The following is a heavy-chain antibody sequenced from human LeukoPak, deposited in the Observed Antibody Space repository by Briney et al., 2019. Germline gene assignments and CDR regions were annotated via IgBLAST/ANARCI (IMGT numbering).Heavy chain of an antibody. Sequence: PSETLSLTCAVYGGSFSGYYWSWIRQPPGKGLEWIGEINHSGSTNYNPSLKSRVTISVDTSKNRFSLKLSSVTAADTAVYYCARGRWLANYFDYWGQGTLVTVSS. D-gene: IGHD5-24*01. CDR3: ARGRWLANYFDY. CDR1: GGSFSGYY. V-gene: IGHV4-34*01. CDR2: INHSGST. J-gene: IGHJ4*02.